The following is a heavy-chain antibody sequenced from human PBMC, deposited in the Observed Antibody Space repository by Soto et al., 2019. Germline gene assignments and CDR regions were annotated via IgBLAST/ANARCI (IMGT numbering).Heavy chain of an antibody. CDR2: IYYSGST. J-gene: IGHJ6*03. CDR1: GCSISSSSYY. V-gene: IGHV4-39*01. D-gene: IGHD1-26*01. Sequence: SETLSLTCTVSGCSISSSSYYWCWILQPPGKGLEWIGSIYYSGSTYYNPSLKSRVTISVDTSKNQFSLKLSSVTAADTAVYYCARGDSDGKPPPPYYMDVWGTAPTLTLSS. CDR3: ARGDSDGKPPPPYYMDV.